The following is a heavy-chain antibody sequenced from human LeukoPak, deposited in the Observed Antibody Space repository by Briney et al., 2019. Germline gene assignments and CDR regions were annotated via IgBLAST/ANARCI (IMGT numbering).Heavy chain of an antibody. CDR3: ARDREELLSFDY. Sequence: PSETLSLTCNVSGGSISAYYWSWIRQPPGKGLEWIGYIDNSGGTNYNPSLKGRVTISVDTSKNQFSLKLRSVTAADTAVYYCARDREELLSFDYWGQGTLVTVSS. V-gene: IGHV4-4*08. D-gene: IGHD3-10*01. CDR2: IDNSGGT. J-gene: IGHJ4*02. CDR1: GGSISAYY.